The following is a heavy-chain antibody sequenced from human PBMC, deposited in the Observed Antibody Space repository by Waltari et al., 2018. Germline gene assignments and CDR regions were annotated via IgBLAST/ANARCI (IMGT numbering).Heavy chain of an antibody. CDR1: GFTLRSSA. CDR3: AREDWYYYDSSGPGAFDI. J-gene: IGHJ3*02. CDR2: ISSNGGST. V-gene: IGHV3-64*01. Sequence: EVQLVESGGGLVQPGGSLSPSCAASGFTLRSSAMPLVRQAPRKGLEYVSAISSNGGSTYYANSVKGRFTIARDNSKNTLYLQMGSLRAEDMAVYYCAREDWYYYDSSGPGAFDIWGQGTMVTVSS. D-gene: IGHD3-22*01.